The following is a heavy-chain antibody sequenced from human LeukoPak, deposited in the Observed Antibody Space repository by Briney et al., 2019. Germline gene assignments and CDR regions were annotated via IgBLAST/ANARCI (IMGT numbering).Heavy chain of an antibody. CDR1: GYSFTSYW. J-gene: IGHJ4*02. CDR2: IYPGDSDT. Sequence: GESLKISCKGSGYSFTSYWIGWVRQMPGKGLEWMGIIYPGDSDTRYSPSFQGQVTISADKSISTAYLQWSSLKASDTAMYYCARHGLQTYYYDSSGYPFDYWGQGTPVTVSS. D-gene: IGHD3-22*01. CDR3: ARHGLQTYYYDSSGYPFDY. V-gene: IGHV5-51*01.